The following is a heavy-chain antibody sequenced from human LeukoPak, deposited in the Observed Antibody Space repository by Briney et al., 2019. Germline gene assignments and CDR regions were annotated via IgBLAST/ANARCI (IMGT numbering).Heavy chain of an antibody. V-gene: IGHV3-33*01. CDR3: AFEIGRSQGAFDI. Sequence: GGSLRLSCAASGFIFSKYAMHWVRQTPGKGLEWVAAVWNDGSDENYADSVKGRFTISSDNSKNTLCLQMNSLRAEDTAVYYCAFEIGRSQGAFDIWGQGTMITVSS. J-gene: IGHJ3*02. CDR2: VWNDGSDE. CDR1: GFIFSKYA. D-gene: IGHD1-26*01.